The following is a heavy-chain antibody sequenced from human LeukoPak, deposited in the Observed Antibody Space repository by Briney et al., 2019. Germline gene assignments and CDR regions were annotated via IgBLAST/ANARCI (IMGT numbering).Heavy chain of an antibody. CDR3: ARRSTRLLWFGELLNWFDP. CDR1: GFTFSDYS. Sequence: PGGSLRLSCAASGFTFSDYSMNWVRQAPGKGLEWVSYISSSSSTIYYADSVKGRFTISRDNAKNSLYLQMNSLRAEDTAVYYCARRSTRLLWFGELLNWFDPWGQGTLVTVSS. J-gene: IGHJ5*02. D-gene: IGHD3-10*01. CDR2: ISSSSSTI. V-gene: IGHV3-48*04.